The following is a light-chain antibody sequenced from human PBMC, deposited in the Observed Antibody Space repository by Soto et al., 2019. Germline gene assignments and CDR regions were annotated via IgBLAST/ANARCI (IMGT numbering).Light chain of an antibody. CDR1: QSVSSY. CDR2: DAS. J-gene: IGKJ1*01. CDR3: QQRSNWWT. Sequence: EIVLTQSPATLSLSPGERATLCCRASQSVSSYLAWYQQKPGQAPRLLIYDASNRATGIPARFSGSGSGTDFTLTISSLEPEDFAVYYCQQRSNWWTFGQGTKVDIK. V-gene: IGKV3-11*01.